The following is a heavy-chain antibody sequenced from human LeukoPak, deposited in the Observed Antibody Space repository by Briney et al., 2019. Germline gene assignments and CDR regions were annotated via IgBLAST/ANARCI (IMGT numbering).Heavy chain of an antibody. CDR3: ARGSITSDY. CDR2: IYYSGST. D-gene: IGHD2/OR15-2a*01. CDR1: GGSISSYY. V-gene: IGHV4-59*01. J-gene: IGHJ4*02. Sequence: SETLSLTCTVSGGSISSYYWSWIRQPPGKGLEWIGYIYYSGSTNYNPSLKSRVTISVDTSKNQFSLKLRSVTAADTAVYYCARGSITSDYWGQGTLVTVSS.